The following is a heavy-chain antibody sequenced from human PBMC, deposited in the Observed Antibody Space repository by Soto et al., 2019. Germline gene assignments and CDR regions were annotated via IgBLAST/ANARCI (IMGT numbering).Heavy chain of an antibody. J-gene: IGHJ4*02. V-gene: IGHV3-7*04. CDR1: GFTFSSYW. D-gene: IGHD3-16*02. CDR2: IKQDGSEK. Sequence: VQLVESGGGLVQPGGSLRLSCAASGFTFSSYWMSWVRQAPGKGLEWVANIKQDGSEKYYVDSVKGRFTISRDNAKNSLYLQMNSLRAEDTAVYYCARAAYYDYIWGSYRYTLYFDYWGQGTLVTVSS. CDR3: ARAAYYDYIWGSYRYTLYFDY.